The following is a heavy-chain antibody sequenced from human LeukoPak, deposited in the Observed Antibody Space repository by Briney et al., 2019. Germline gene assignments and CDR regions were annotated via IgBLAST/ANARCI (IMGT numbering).Heavy chain of an antibody. V-gene: IGHV3-53*01. D-gene: IGHD2-2*02. Sequence: GGSLRLSCAASGFTVSSNYMSWVRQAPGKGLEWVSVIYSGGSTYYADCVKGRFTISRDNSKNTLYLQMNSLRAEDTAVYYCAIPTKYCSSTSCYNDYYYGMDVWGQGTTVTVSS. CDR2: IYSGGST. J-gene: IGHJ6*02. CDR1: GFTVSSNY. CDR3: AIPTKYCSSTSCYNDYYYGMDV.